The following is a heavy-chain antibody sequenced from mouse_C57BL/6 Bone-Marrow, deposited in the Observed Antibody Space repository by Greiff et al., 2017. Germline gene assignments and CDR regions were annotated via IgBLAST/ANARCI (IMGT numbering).Heavy chain of an antibody. Sequence: VQLQESGAELARPGASVKLSCKASGYTFTSYGISWVKQRTGQGLEWIGEIYPRSGNTYYNEKFKGKATLTADKSSSPAYMELRSLTSEDSAVYFCARLRRHLFDYWGQGTTLTVSS. D-gene: IGHD2-12*01. CDR3: ARLRRHLFDY. CDR2: IYPRSGNT. CDR1: GYTFTSYG. V-gene: IGHV1-81*01. J-gene: IGHJ2*01.